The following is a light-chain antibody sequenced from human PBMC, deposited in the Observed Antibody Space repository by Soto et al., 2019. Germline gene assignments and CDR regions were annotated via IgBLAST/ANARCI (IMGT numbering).Light chain of an antibody. J-gene: IGKJ5*01. V-gene: IGKV1-9*01. CDR2: TAY. CDR3: QQLNSFPIT. Sequence: DIQLTQSPSFLSASVGDRVTITCRTSQGISGYLAWYQQKPGKAPKLLIYTAYILQTGVPTRFGGSGSGTEFTLTVSSLQPEDFATYYCQQLNSFPITFGQGTRLEIK. CDR1: QGISGY.